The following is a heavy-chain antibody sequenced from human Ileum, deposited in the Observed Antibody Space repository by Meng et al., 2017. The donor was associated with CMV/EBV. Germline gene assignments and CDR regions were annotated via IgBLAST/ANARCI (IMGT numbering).Heavy chain of an antibody. CDR1: GGSISSSNW. J-gene: IGHJ3*02. D-gene: IGHD1-26*01. V-gene: IGHV4-4*02. CDR2: IYHSGST. Sequence: SETLSLTCAVSGGSISSSNWWSWVRQPPGKGLEWIGEIYHSGSTNYNPSLKSRVTISVDKSKNQFSLKLSSVTAADTAVYYCARDHHRVGARFAFDIWGQGTMVTVSS. CDR3: ARDHHRVGARFAFDI.